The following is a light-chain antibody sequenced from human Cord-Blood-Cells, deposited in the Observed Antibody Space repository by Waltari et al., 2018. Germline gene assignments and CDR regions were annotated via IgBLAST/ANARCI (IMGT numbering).Light chain of an antibody. CDR1: SSDVGGYNY. CDR2: DVS. Sequence: QSALTQPASVSGSPGQSITISCTGTSSDVGGYNYVSWYQQHPGKDPKLMIYDVSNRPSGVSNRFSGSKSGNTASLTISVLQAEDEADYYCSSYTSSSTRVFGGGTKLTVL. V-gene: IGLV2-14*01. J-gene: IGLJ3*02. CDR3: SSYTSSSTRV.